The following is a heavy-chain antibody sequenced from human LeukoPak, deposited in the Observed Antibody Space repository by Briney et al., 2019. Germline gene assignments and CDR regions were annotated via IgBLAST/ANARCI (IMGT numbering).Heavy chain of an antibody. V-gene: IGHV3-23*01. CDR2: ISVDGGST. D-gene: IGHD5-12*01. CDR1: GITVSQSD. Sequence: GGSLRLSCAISGITVSQSDMSWVRQAPGRGLEWVSGISVDGGSTHYADSVKGRFTISRDNSKNTLYLQMNSLRAEDTAVYYCAILTLATSEESVWGQGTLVTVSS. J-gene: IGHJ4*02. CDR3: AILTLATSEESV.